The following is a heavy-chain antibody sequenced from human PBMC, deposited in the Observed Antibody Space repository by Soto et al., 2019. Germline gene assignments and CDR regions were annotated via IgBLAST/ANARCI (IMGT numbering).Heavy chain of an antibody. V-gene: IGHV1-69*08. CDR2: IIPILGIA. D-gene: IGHD4-17*01. J-gene: IGHJ4*02. CDR1: GGTFSSYT. CDR3: ARDGSTVTTPYYFDY. Sequence: QVQLVQSGAEVKKPGSSVKVSCKASGGTFSSYTISRVRQAPGQGLEWMGRIIPILGIANYAQKFQGRVTITADKSTSTAYMELSSLRSEDTAVYYCARDGSTVTTPYYFDYWGQGTLVTVSS.